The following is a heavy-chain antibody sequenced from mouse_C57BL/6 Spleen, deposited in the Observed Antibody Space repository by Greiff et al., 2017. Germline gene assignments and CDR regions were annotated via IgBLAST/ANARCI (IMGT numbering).Heavy chain of an antibody. CDR2: ISGGGGNT. D-gene: IGHD4-1*01. CDR1: GFTFSSYT. Sequence: EVMLVESGGGLVKPGGSLKLSCAASGFTFSSYTMSWVRQTPEKRLEWVATISGGGGNTYYPDSVKGRITISRDNAKNTLYLQMSSLRSEDTACDYCARTGTWAYWGQGTLVTVSA. J-gene: IGHJ3*01. V-gene: IGHV5-9*01. CDR3: ARTGTWAY.